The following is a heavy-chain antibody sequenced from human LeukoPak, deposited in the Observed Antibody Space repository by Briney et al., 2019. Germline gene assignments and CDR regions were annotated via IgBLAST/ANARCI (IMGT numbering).Heavy chain of an antibody. CDR1: GGSISSSSYY. J-gene: IGHJ5*02. D-gene: IGHD2-2*01. Sequence: PSETLSLTCTVSGGSISSSSYYWGWIRQPPGKGLEWIGSIYYSGSTYYNPSLKSRVTISVDTSKNQFSLKLSSVTAADTAVYYCARGKSPVEVVPAAPFDPWGQGTLVTVSS. V-gene: IGHV4-39*07. CDR3: ARGKSPVEVVPAAPFDP. CDR2: IYYSGST.